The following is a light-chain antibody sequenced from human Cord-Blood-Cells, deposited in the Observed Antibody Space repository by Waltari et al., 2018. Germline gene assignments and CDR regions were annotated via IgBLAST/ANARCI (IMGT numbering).Light chain of an antibody. Sequence: QSALTQPASVSGSPGQSITISCTGTSSDVGGYNYVSWYQQHPGKAPKLMIYDVSNRPSGVSNLFSRSKSGNTASLTISGLQAEDEADYYCSSYTSSSTNWVFGGGTKLTVL. CDR3: SSYTSSSTNWV. V-gene: IGLV2-14*01. CDR1: SSDVGGYNY. CDR2: DVS. J-gene: IGLJ3*02.